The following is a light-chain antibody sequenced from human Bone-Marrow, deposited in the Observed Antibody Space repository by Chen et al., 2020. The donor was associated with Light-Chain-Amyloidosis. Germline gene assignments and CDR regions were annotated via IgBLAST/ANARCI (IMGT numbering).Light chain of an antibody. V-gene: IGLV6-57*01. CDR2: EDD. CDR1: SGSIATNY. J-gene: IGLJ3*02. CDR3: QSYQGSSQGV. Sequence: FMLTQPHSVSESPGKTVIISCTRRSGSIATNYVQWYQQRPGSSPTTVIYEDDQRPSGVPDRFSGSIDRSSNSAALTISGLETEDEADYYCQSYQGSSQGVFGGGTKLTVL.